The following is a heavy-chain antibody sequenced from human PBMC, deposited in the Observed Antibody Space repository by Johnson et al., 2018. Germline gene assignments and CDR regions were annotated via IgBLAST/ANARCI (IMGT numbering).Heavy chain of an antibody. V-gene: IGHV3-9*01. CDR3: AKDLGSYVDLTLAYDAFDI. CDR1: GFTFDDYA. CDR2: ISWHSGSI. J-gene: IGHJ3*02. Sequence: VQLVESGGGLVQPGRSLRLSCAASGFTFDDYAMHWVRQAPGKGLEWVSGISWHSGSIGDADSVKGRFTISRSNAKNSLYLQMNSPRAEDTAVYHCAKDLGSYVDLTLAYDAFDIWGQGTMVTVSS. D-gene: IGHD1-26*01.